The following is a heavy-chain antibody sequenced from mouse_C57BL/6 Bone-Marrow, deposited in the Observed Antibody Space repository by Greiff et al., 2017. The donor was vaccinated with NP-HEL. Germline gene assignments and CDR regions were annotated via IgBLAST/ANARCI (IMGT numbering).Heavy chain of an antibody. V-gene: IGHV1-76*01. CDR3: ARSASSRDYFDY. D-gene: IGHD1-3*01. J-gene: IGHJ2*01. Sequence: QVQLQQSGAELVRPGASVKLSCKASGYTFTDYYINWVKQRPGQGLEWIARIYPGSGNTYYNEKFKGKATLTAEKSSSTAYMQLSSLTSEDSAVYFCARSASSRDYFDYWGQGTTLTVSS. CDR2: IYPGSGNT. CDR1: GYTFTDYY.